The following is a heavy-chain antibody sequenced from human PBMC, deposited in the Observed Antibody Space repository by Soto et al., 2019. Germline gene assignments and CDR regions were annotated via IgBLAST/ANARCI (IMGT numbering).Heavy chain of an antibody. CDR3: ASVHEGGPTDYYYGMDV. Sequence: QVQLVQSGAEVKKPGSSVKVSCKASGGTFSSYAISWVRQAPGQGLEWMGGIIPIFGTANYAQKFQGRVTITADESTSTAYMELSSLRSEDTAVYYCASVHEGGPTDYYYGMDVWGQGTTVTVSS. V-gene: IGHV1-69*12. D-gene: IGHD1-26*01. CDR2: IIPIFGTA. CDR1: GGTFSSYA. J-gene: IGHJ6*02.